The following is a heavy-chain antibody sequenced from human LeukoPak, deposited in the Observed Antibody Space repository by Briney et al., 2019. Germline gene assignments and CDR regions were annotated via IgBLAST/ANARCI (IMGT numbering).Heavy chain of an antibody. Sequence: SETLSLTCTVSGGSISSYYWSWIRQPPGKGLEWIGYIYYSGSTNYNPSLKSRVTISVDTSKNQFSLKLSSVTAADTAVYYCARTITGYYFDYWGQGTLVTVSS. CDR3: ARTITGYYFDY. J-gene: IGHJ4*02. D-gene: IGHD1-20*01. CDR2: IYYSGST. V-gene: IGHV4-59*12. CDR1: GGSISSYY.